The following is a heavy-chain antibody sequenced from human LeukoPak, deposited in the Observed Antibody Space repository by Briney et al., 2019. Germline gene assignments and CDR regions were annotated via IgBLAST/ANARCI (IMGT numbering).Heavy chain of an antibody. CDR2: IRYGGSNK. CDR3: AKDSAGGLWFGEINYYYYYMDV. V-gene: IGHV3-30*02. Sequence: PGGSLRLSCAASGFTFSSYGMHWVRQAPGKGLEWVAFIRYGGSNKYYADSVKGRFTISRDNSKNTLYLQMNSLRAEDTAVYYCAKDSAGGLWFGEINYYYYYMDVWGKGTTVTISS. CDR1: GFTFSSYG. D-gene: IGHD3-10*01. J-gene: IGHJ6*03.